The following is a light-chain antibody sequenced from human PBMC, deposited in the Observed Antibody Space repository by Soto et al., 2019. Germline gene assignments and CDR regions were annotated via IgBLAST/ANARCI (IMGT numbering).Light chain of an antibody. CDR2: DDD. CDR1: SSNIGGNS. Sequence: QSVLTQPPSVSAAPGQKVTISCSGSSSNIGGNSVSWYQQLPGTAPKLLIYDDDKRPSGIPDRFSGSKSGTSATLGITGFQTGDEADYYCGSWDSSLSAYVFATGIKV. J-gene: IGLJ1*01. V-gene: IGLV1-51*01. CDR3: GSWDSSLSAYV.